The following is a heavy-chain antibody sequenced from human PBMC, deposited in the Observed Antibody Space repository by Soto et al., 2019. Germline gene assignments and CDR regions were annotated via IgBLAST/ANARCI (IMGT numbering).Heavy chain of an antibody. V-gene: IGHV1-69*13. J-gene: IGHJ4*02. Sequence: SVKVSCKASGYTFTSYGISWVRQAPGQGLEWMGGIIPIFGTANYAQKFQGRVTITADESTSTAYMELSSLRSEDTAVYYCARLRCDYCHFDYWGQGTLVTVSS. CDR1: GYTFTSYG. CDR2: IIPIFGTA. D-gene: IGHD4-17*01. CDR3: ARLRCDYCHFDY.